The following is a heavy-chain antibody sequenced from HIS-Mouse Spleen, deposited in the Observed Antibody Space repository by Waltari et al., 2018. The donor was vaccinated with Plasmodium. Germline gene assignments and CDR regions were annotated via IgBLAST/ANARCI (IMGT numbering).Heavy chain of an antibody. D-gene: IGHD3-10*01. J-gene: IGHJ3*02. Sequence: EVQLVESGGGLVQPGGSLRLSCAASGFTVSSNYMSWVRQAPGKGVECVSVIYSGGRTNYADSGEGRFTISRDNSKNTLYLQMNSLRAEDTAVYYCARGSAGDAFDIWGQGTMVTVSS. CDR3: ARGSAGDAFDI. V-gene: IGHV3-66*01. CDR2: IYSGGRT. CDR1: GFTVSSNY.